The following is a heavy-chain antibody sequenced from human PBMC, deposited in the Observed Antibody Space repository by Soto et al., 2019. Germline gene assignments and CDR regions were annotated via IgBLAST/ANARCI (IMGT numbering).Heavy chain of an antibody. J-gene: IGHJ4*02. V-gene: IGHV1-18*01. CDR3: ARVRPVIMATTAIDS. CDR1: GYTFSSYG. D-gene: IGHD5-12*01. CDR2: ISAYDGNT. Sequence: QVQLVQSGAEVKKPGASVKVSCKASGYTFSSYGISWVRQAPGQGLEWMGWISAYDGNTNYAQKVQGRVTMTTDTATSTAYMEARSLRSDVTAVYYCARVRPVIMATTAIDSWGQGTQVTVSS.